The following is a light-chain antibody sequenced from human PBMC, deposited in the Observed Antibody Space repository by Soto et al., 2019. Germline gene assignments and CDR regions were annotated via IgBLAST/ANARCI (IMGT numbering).Light chain of an antibody. CDR1: SSNIETTD. J-gene: IGLJ2*01. CDR2: SND. Sequence: QAVVTQPPSASGTPGQRVTISCSGSSSNIETTDIFWHQQLPGSAPKLLIYSNDQRPSGVPDRFSASKSGTSASLAISGLRSEDEAEYFCATWDDSLSGVVFGGGTKLTVL. V-gene: IGLV1-47*02. CDR3: ATWDDSLSGVV.